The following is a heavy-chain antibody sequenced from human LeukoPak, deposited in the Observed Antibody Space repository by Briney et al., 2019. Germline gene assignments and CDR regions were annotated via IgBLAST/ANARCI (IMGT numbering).Heavy chain of an antibody. CDR2: IKQDGSEK. D-gene: IGHD3-3*01. CDR3: ARERREILNDFWSGSRVYYMDV. Sequence: GGSLRLSCAASGFTFSSYWMSWVRQAPGKGLEWVANIKQDGSEKYYVDSVKGRFTISRDNAKNSLYLQMNSLRAEDTAVYYCARERREILNDFWSGSRVYYMDVWGKGTTVTVSS. V-gene: IGHV3-7*03. J-gene: IGHJ6*03. CDR1: GFTFSSYW.